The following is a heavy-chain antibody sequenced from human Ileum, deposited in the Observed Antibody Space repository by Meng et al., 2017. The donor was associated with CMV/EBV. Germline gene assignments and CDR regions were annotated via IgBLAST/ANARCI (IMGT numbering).Heavy chain of an antibody. CDR2: ISDSGSNT. CDR3: AKDRLWSYYASSAYYTDA. D-gene: IGHD3-22*01. J-gene: IGHJ5*02. V-gene: IGHV3-23*01. Sequence: GGSLRLSCAASGFTFDYYGMSWVRQAPGKGLEWVSSISDSGSNTYYADSVRGRFTISRDNSRNALYLQLNSLRADDTAIYYCAKDRLWSYYASSAYYTDAWGQGTLVTVSS. CDR1: GFTFDYYG.